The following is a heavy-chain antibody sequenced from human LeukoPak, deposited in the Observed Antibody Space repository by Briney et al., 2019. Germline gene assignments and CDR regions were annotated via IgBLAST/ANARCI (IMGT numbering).Heavy chain of an antibody. J-gene: IGHJ4*02. D-gene: IGHD2-2*01. CDR3: TRVQQYQLSTFNY. CDR1: GFTFSNAY. Sequence: RAGGSLRLSCAASGFTFSNAYISWVRQAPGKGLEWVGRIRSKTDGGTTDYAAPVKGRFTFSRDDSKNTLYLYINSLKTEDTAVYYCTRVQQYQLSTFNYWGQGTLVTVSS. CDR2: IRSKTDGGTT. V-gene: IGHV3-15*01.